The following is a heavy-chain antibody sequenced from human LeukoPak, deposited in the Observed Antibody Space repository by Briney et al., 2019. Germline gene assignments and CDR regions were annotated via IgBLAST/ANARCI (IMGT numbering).Heavy chain of an antibody. CDR1: GFTFSSYW. CDR3: ARDPVEWELLLDY. D-gene: IGHD1-26*01. V-gene: IGHV3-7*01. CDR2: MNIDGSEK. Sequence: GSLRLSCAASGFTFSSYWMGWVRQAPGKRLEWVANMNIDGSEKYYADSAKGRFTISRDNARNSVYLQMNSLRVEDTAVYYCARDPVEWELLLDYWGQGTLVTVSS. J-gene: IGHJ4*02.